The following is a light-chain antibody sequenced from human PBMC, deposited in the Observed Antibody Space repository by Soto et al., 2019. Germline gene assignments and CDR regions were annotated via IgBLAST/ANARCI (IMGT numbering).Light chain of an antibody. J-gene: IGLJ2*01. V-gene: IGLV1-51*01. Sequence: VLTQPPSVSAAPGQKVPISCSGSSSNVGKNFVSWYQHVPGKAPKLLIYDNQKRPSGIPDRFSASKSGTLATLDITGLQTGDEADYYCGTWDSSLTIGVIFGGGTQLTVL. CDR3: GTWDSSLTIGVI. CDR1: SSNVGKNF. CDR2: DNQ.